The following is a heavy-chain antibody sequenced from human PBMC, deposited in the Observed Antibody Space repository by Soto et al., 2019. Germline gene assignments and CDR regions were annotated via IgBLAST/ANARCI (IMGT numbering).Heavy chain of an antibody. CDR3: ARDDEGGSYCDLGY. D-gene: IGHD3-10*01. V-gene: IGHV3-30*03. CDR1: GFTFSSYG. J-gene: IGHJ4*02. Sequence: HPGGSLRLSCAASGFTFSSYGMHWVRQAPGKGLEWVAVISHDGSNKYYADSVKGRFTISRDNSKNTLYLQMNSLRTEDTAIYYCARDDEGGSYCDLGYWGQGTLVTVAS. CDR2: ISHDGSNK.